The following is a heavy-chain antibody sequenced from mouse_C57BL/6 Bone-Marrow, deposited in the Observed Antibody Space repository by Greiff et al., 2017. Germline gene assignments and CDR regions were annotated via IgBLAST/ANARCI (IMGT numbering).Heavy chain of an antibody. Sequence: QVQLQQPGAELVMPGASVKLSCKASGYTFTSYWMHWVKQRPGQGLEWIGEIDPSDSYTNYNQKFKGKSTLTVDKSSSTAYMQLSSLTSEVSAVYYCARWVFDVWGTGTTVTVSS. CDR1: GYTFTSYW. CDR2: IDPSDSYT. J-gene: IGHJ1*03. V-gene: IGHV1-69*01. CDR3: ARWVFDV.